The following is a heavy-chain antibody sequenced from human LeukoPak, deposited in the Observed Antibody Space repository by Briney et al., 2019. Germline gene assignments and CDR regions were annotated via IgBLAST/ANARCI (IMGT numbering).Heavy chain of an antibody. J-gene: IGHJ6*02. CDR1: GGSISSYY. D-gene: IGHD3-10*01. V-gene: IGHV4-4*07. Sequence: PSETLSLTCTVSGGSISSYYWSWIRQPAGKGLEWIGRIYTSGSTNYNPSLKSRVTMSVDTSKNQFSLKLSSVTAADTAVYYCNSGSYYTPLQRNYYYYGMDVWGQGTTVTVSS. CDR2: IYTSGST. CDR3: NSGSYYTPLQRNYYYYGMDV.